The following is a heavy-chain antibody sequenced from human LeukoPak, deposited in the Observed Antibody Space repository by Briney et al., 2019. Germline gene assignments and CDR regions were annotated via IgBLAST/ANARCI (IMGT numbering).Heavy chain of an antibody. J-gene: IGHJ3*01. CDR3: ARDASGGWGDAFDV. CDR2: ISSDGSKK. Sequence: PGGSLRLSCAASGFTLSSHAMHWVRQAPGKGLEWVAVISSDGSKKYYGDSVKGRFTISRDNSKKTLFVQMNSLRAEDTAVYYYARDASGGWGDAFDVWGQGTVVTVSS. V-gene: IGHV3-30*04. D-gene: IGHD3-16*01. CDR1: GFTLSSHA.